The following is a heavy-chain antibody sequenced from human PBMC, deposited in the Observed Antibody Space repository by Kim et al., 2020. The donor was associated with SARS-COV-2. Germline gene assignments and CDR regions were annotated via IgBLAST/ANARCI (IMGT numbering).Heavy chain of an antibody. V-gene: IGHV3-11*05. J-gene: IGHJ4*02. CDR3: ARVPVGASSWYYFDS. CDR1: GINFSDYY. CDR2: ISSSGSYT. Sequence: GGSLRRSCEASGINFSDYYMSWIRQAPGKVLEWVSYISSSGSYTKYADSLKGRFTISRDNAENSLYLEMNSLSADDTAVYYCARVPVGASSWYYFDSWGQGTLVTVSS. D-gene: IGHD6-13*01.